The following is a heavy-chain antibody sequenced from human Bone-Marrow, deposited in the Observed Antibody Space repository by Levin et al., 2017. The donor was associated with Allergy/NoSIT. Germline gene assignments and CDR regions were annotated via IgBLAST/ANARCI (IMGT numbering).Heavy chain of an antibody. CDR1: GFTFSSYW. Sequence: PGGSLRLSCVASGFTFSSYWMSWVRQAPGKGLEWVANIKQDGSEENYVDSVKGRFTISRDNAKRSVHLQMNSLRGEDTAVYYCAAGHDVTWDSDYWGQGTLVTVSS. J-gene: IGHJ4*02. D-gene: IGHD1-1*01. CDR3: AAGHDVTWDSDY. CDR2: IKQDGSEE. V-gene: IGHV3-7*01.